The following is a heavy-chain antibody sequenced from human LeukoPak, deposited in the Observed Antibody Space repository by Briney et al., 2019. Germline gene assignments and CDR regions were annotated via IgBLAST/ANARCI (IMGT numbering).Heavy chain of an antibody. CDR3: ARDLSSGSYSAFDI. J-gene: IGHJ3*02. Sequence: GGSLRLSCAASGFTFSSYEMNWVRQAPGKGLECVSYISSSGSTIYYADSVKGRFTISRDNAKNSLYLQMNSLRAEDTAVYYCARDLSSGSYSAFDIWGQGTMVTVSS. V-gene: IGHV3-48*03. D-gene: IGHD1-26*01. CDR2: ISSSGSTI. CDR1: GFTFSSYE.